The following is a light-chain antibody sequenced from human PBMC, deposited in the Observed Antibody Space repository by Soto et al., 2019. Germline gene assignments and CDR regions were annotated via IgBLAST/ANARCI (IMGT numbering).Light chain of an antibody. CDR3: RQFGSSPYT. CDR2: GAS. CDR1: QSVSSTY. V-gene: IGKV3-20*01. Sequence: EIVLTQSPGTLSLSPGERATLSCRASQSVSSTYLAWYQQKPGQSPRLLISGASSRATGIPDRLSGTVSGTDFTLTISRREPEDFAVYYCRQFGSSPYTFGQGPKLQIK. J-gene: IGKJ2*01.